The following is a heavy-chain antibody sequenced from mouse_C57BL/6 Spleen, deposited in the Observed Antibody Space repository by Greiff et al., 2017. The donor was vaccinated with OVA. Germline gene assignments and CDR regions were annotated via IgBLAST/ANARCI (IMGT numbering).Heavy chain of an antibody. V-gene: IGHV1-53*01. CDR2: INPSNGGT. CDR1: GYTFTSYW. Sequence: QVQLKQPGTELVKPGASVKLSCKASGYTFTSYWMHWVKQRPGQGLEWIGNINPSNGGTNYNEKFKSKATLTVDKSSSTAYMQLSSLTSEDSAVYYCARGRFVGSLFAYWGQGTLVTVSA. CDR3: ARGRFVGSLFAY. J-gene: IGHJ3*01.